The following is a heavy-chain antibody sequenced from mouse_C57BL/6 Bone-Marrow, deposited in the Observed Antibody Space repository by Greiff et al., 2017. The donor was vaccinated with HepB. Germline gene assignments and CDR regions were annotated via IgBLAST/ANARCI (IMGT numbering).Heavy chain of an antibody. J-gene: IGHJ4*01. V-gene: IGHV1-59*01. CDR2: IDPSDSYT. Sequence: VQLQQSGAELVRPGTSVKLSCKASGYTFTSYWMHWVKQRPGQGLEWIGVIDPSDSYTNYNQKFKGKATLTVDTSSSTAYMQLSSLTSEDSAVYDCASLLRSLFYAMDYWGQGTSVTVAS. CDR3: ASLLRSLFYAMDY. CDR1: GYTFTSYW. D-gene: IGHD1-1*01.